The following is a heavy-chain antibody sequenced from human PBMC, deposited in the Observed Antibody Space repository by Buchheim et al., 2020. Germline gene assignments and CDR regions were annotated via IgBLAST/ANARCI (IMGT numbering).Heavy chain of an antibody. Sequence: QVQLVQSGAEVKKPGASVKVSCKASGYTFTSYDINWVRQATGQGLEWMGWMNPNSGNTGYAQKFQGRVTMTRNTSISTASMELSSLRSEDTAVYYCARAKEVWFGELSSYYYYYYMDVWGKGTT. D-gene: IGHD3-10*01. CDR3: ARAKEVWFGELSSYYYYYYMDV. V-gene: IGHV1-8*01. CDR1: GYTFTSYD. J-gene: IGHJ6*03. CDR2: MNPNSGNT.